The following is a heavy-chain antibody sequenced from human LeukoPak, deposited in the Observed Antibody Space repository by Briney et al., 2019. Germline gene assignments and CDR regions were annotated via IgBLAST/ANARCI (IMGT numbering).Heavy chain of an antibody. CDR2: ISTSSNRI. CDR3: ARVSAPGTSGWYFVY. CDR1: GFTFSSYG. D-gene: IGHD6-19*01. J-gene: IGHJ4*02. Sequence: PGGSLRLSCAASGFTFSSYGMNWVRQAPGKGLEWVSYISTSSNRIDYADSVKGRFTMSRDNAKNLLYLQMNSLRDEDTAMYYCARVSAPGTSGWYFVYWGQGTLVTVSS. V-gene: IGHV3-48*02.